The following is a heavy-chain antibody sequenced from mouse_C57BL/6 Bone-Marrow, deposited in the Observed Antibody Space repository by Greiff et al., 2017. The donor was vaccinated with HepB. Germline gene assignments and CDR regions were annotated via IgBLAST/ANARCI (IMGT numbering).Heavy chain of an antibody. D-gene: IGHD1-1*01. Sequence: QVQLQQPGAELVKPGASVKLSCKASGYTFTSYWMHWVKQRPGQGLEWIGMIHPNSGSTNYNEKFKSKATLTVDKSSSTAYMQLSSLTSEDSAVYYCARHGSSLYAMDYWGQGPSVTVSS. CDR3: ARHGSSLYAMDY. J-gene: IGHJ4*01. CDR2: IHPNSGST. V-gene: IGHV1-64*01. CDR1: GYTFTSYW.